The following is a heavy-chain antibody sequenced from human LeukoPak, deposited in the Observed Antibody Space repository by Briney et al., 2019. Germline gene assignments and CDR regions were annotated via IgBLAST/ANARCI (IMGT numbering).Heavy chain of an antibody. V-gene: IGHV3-48*03. CDR1: GFTFSSYG. CDR2: ISSGGSTI. Sequence: TGGPLRLSCAASGFTFSSYGMNWVRQAPGKGLEWVSYISSGGSTIYYADSVKGRFTISRDNAKNSLYMQMNSLRAEDTAVYYCARGLRPYCSGGTCYSGYWGQGTLVTVSS. D-gene: IGHD2-15*01. CDR3: ARGLRPYCSGGTCYSGY. J-gene: IGHJ4*02.